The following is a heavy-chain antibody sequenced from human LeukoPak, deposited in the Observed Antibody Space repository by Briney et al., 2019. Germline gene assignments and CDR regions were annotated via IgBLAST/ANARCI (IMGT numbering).Heavy chain of an antibody. J-gene: IGHJ4*02. CDR1: GFTVSSNY. V-gene: IGHV3-53*01. D-gene: IGHD2-2*01. CDR3: ARDPSDIVVVPAGGEFDY. Sequence: GGSLRLSCAASGFTVSSNYMSWVRQAPGKGLEWVSVIYSGGSTYYADSVKGRFTISRDNSKNTLYLQMNSLRAEDTAVYYCARDPSDIVVVPAGGEFDYWGQGTLVTVSS. CDR2: IYSGGST.